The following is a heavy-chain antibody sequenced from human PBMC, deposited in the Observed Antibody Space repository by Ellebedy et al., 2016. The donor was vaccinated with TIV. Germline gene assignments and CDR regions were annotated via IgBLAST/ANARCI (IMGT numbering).Heavy chain of an antibody. CDR1: KFTFSTYA. CDR2: ITYDGNQK. Sequence: GGSLRLSXAASKFTFSTYAIHWVRQAPGKGLEWVAVITYDGNQKYYADSVKGRFTISRDNSKNTLYLQMKSLRPEDTAVYYCARDGPFLGSNAFDYWGQGTLVTVSS. CDR3: ARDGPFLGSNAFDY. V-gene: IGHV3-30*04. J-gene: IGHJ4*02. D-gene: IGHD2/OR15-2a*01.